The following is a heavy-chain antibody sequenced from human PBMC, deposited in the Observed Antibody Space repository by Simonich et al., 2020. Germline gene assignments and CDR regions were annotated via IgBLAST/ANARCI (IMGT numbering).Heavy chain of an antibody. CDR3: ARGHSSSFDY. Sequence: EVQLVESGGGLVKPGGSLRLSCAASGFTFSSYSMNWVRQAPGNGLEWVSSISSRSSYIYYADSVKGRFTISRDNAKNSLYLQMNSLRAEDTAVYYCARGHSSSFDYWGQGTLVTVSS. D-gene: IGHD6-6*01. CDR1: GFTFSSYS. J-gene: IGHJ4*02. CDR2: ISSRSSYI. V-gene: IGHV3-21*01.